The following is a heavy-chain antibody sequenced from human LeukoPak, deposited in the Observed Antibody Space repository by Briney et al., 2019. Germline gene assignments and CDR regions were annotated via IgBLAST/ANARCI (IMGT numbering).Heavy chain of an antibody. CDR1: GYTFTGYY. J-gene: IGHJ3*02. D-gene: IGHD5-12*01. Sequence: ASVKVSCKASGYTFTGYYMHWVRQAPGQGLEWMGWINPNSGGTNYAQKFQGWVTMTRDTSISTAYMELSRLRSDDTAVYYCARDRVDMNSGYDFFNRGRAFDIWGQGTMVTVSS. CDR2: INPNSGGT. V-gene: IGHV1-2*04. CDR3: ARDRVDMNSGYDFFNRGRAFDI.